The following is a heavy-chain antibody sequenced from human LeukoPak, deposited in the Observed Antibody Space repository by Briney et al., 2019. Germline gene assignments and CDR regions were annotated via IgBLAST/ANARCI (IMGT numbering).Heavy chain of an antibody. CDR3: ARDETLSSTSPFDY. D-gene: IGHD2-2*01. CDR2: ISSSSSYI. J-gene: IGHJ4*02. CDR1: GFTFSSYS. V-gene: IGHV3-21*01. Sequence: PGGSLRLSCAAPGFTFSSYSMNWVRQAPGKGLEWVSSISSSSSYIYYADSVKGRFTISRDNAKNSLYLQMNSLRAEDTAVYYCARDETLSSTSPFDYWGQGTLVTVSS.